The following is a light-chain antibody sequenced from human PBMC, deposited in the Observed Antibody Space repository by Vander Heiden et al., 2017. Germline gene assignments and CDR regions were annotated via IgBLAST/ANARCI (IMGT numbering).Light chain of an antibody. CDR1: KIGSRS. CDR3: QVWDSSVDQVV. Sequence: SYVVTQPPSVSVAPGQTATITCGGNKIGSRSVHWYQQKPGRAPVLVVYDDTNRPSGIPDRFSGSNSANTATLTITRAEAGDEADYYCQVWDSSVDQVVFGGGAKL. CDR2: DDT. J-gene: IGLJ2*01. V-gene: IGLV3-21*02.